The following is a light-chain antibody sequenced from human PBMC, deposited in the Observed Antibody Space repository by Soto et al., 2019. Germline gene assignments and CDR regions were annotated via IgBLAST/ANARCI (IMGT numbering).Light chain of an antibody. CDR3: QQSYSTLRT. Sequence: DIQMTQSPSSLSASVGDRVTITCRASQSISTYLNWYQQKPRKAPKLLIYAASSLQSEVPSRFSGSGSGTDFTLTISSLQPEDFATYYCQQSYSTLRTFCQGTKVEIK. J-gene: IGKJ1*01. CDR1: QSISTY. CDR2: AAS. V-gene: IGKV1-39*01.